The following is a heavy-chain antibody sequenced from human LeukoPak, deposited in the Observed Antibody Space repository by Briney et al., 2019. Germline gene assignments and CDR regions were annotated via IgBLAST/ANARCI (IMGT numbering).Heavy chain of an antibody. Sequence: ASVKVSCKASGYTFTSYAMNWVRQAPGQGLEWMGWINTNTGNPTYAQGFTGRFVFSLDTSVSTAYLQISSLKAEDTAVYYCARGPFHYGSGSYYTSMDVWGQGTTVTVSS. CDR3: ARGPFHYGSGSYYTSMDV. CDR2: INTNTGNP. J-gene: IGHJ6*02. V-gene: IGHV7-4-1*02. D-gene: IGHD3-10*01. CDR1: GYTFTSYA.